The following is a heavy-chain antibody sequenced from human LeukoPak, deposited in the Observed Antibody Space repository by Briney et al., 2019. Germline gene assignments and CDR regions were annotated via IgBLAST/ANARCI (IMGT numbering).Heavy chain of an antibody. CDR1: GFTFSSYG. Sequence: GRSLRLSCAAPGFTFSSYGMHWVRQAPGKGLEGVAVIWYDGSNKYYADSVKGRFTISRDNSKNTLYLQMNSLRAEDTAVYYCARAYYYGSGRVFDYWGQGTLVTVSS. J-gene: IGHJ4*02. V-gene: IGHV3-33*01. CDR2: IWYDGSNK. CDR3: ARAYYYGSGRVFDY. D-gene: IGHD3-10*01.